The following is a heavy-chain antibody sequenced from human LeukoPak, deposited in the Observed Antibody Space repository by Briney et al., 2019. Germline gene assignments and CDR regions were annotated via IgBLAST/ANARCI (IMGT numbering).Heavy chain of an antibody. CDR3: AREDYSYGLGAFDY. CDR1: GFTSSSYP. V-gene: IGHV3-30-3*01. J-gene: IGHJ4*02. CDR2: MSYDGRTK. D-gene: IGHD5-18*01. Sequence: PGGSLRLSCAASGFTSSSYPLHWVRQGPGRGLEWLAVMSYDGRTKFYADSVKGRFTVSRDYSKNMLYLQMNNLRAEDTAVYFCAREDYSYGLGAFDYWGQGTLVTVSS.